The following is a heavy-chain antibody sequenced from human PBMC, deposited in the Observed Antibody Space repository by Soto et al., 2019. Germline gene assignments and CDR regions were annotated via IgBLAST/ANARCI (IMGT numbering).Heavy chain of an antibody. J-gene: IGHJ4*02. V-gene: IGHV3-21*01. Sequence: EMHLVESGGGLVKPGGSLRLSCAASGFTFSTYSMNWVRQAPGKGLEWVSSISGSGNYTHYADFLRGRFTISRDNAKTSLYLQMNHLRAEDTAVYYCAREWINNSNEYYFASWGQVTVVTASS. CDR3: AREWINNSNEYYFAS. D-gene: IGHD1-20*01. CDR1: GFTFSTYS. CDR2: ISGSGNYT.